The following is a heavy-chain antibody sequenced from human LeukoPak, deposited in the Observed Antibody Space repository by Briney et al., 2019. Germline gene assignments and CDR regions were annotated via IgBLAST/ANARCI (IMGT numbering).Heavy chain of an antibody. CDR3: AREFRLGPPTQGDDY. Sequence: GASVKVSCKASGYTFTSYDINWVRQATGQGLEWMGYMDPNSGNTGYAQKFQGRVTMTRSTSISTAYMELSSLRSDDTDVYYCAREFRLGPPTQGDDYWGQGTLVTVSS. J-gene: IGHJ4*02. V-gene: IGHV1-8*01. CDR2: MDPNSGNT. CDR1: GYTFTSYD. D-gene: IGHD3-16*01.